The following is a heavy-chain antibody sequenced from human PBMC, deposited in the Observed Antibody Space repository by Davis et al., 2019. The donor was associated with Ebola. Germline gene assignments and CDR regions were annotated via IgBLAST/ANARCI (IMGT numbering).Heavy chain of an antibody. CDR2: TYYSGST. CDR3: AREVRSSWYTEFDY. Sequence: PSETLSLTCTVSGGSISSYYWSWIRQPPGKGLEWIGYTYYSGSTNYNPSLKSRVTISVDTSKNQFSLKLSSVTAADTAVYYCAREVRSSWYTEFDYWGQGTLVTVSS. V-gene: IGHV4-59*08. CDR1: GGSISSYY. D-gene: IGHD6-13*01. J-gene: IGHJ4*02.